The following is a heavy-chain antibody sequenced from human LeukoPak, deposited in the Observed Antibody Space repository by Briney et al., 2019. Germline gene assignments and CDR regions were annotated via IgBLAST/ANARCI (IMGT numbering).Heavy chain of an antibody. CDR3: ARDWGVEMPAVFRHWYFDL. J-gene: IGHJ2*01. CDR2: IIPSSGGT. CDR1: GYTFTDYY. V-gene: IGHV1-2*02. Sequence: ASVQVSCKTSGYTFTDYYIQWVRQAPGQGLEWMGWIIPSSGGTSYSQKFQGRVTMTRDTSISTASLELRRLRSDDTAVYYCARDWGVEMPAVFRHWYFDLWGRGTLVTVTS. D-gene: IGHD3-3*01.